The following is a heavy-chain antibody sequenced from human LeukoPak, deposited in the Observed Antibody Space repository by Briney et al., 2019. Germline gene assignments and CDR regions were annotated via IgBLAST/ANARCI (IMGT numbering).Heavy chain of an antibody. Sequence: ASVKVSCKASGYTFTNYGISWVRQAPGQGLEWMVWISGYNGDTDYAQKLQGRVTMTTDTSTSTAYMELRSLRSDDTAVYYCARDQSLVAYSSTWFDYWGQGTLVTVSS. CDR2: ISGYNGDT. CDR1: GYTFTNYG. D-gene: IGHD6-13*01. CDR3: ARDQSLVAYSSTWFDY. V-gene: IGHV1-18*01. J-gene: IGHJ4*02.